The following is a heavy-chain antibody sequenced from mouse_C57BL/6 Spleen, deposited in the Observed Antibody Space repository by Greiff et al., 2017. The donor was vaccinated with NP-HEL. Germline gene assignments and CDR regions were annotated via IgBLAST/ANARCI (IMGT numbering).Heavy chain of an antibody. V-gene: IGHV1-69*01. CDR1: GYTFTSYW. D-gene: IGHD2-1*01. Sequence: QVQLQQPGAELVMPGASVKLSCKASGYTFTSYWMHWVKQRPGQGLEWIGEIDPSDSYTNYNQKFKGKSTLTVDKSSSTAYMQLSSLTSEDSAVYYCARRDYGNRYYFDYWGQGTTLTVSS. J-gene: IGHJ2*01. CDR3: ARRDYGNRYYFDY. CDR2: IDPSDSYT.